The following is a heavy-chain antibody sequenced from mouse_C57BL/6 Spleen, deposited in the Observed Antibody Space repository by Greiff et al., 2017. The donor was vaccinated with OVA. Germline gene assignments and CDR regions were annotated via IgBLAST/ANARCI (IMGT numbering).Heavy chain of an antibody. V-gene: IGHV1-82*01. Sequence: QVQLKQSGPELVKPGASVKISCKASGYTFSSSWMNWVKQRPGKGLEWIGRIYPGDGDTNYNGKFKGKATLTADKSSSTAYMQLSSLTSEDTAVYYCASGDNSYDPFVAYWGQGTLVTVSA. CDR1: GYTFSSSW. D-gene: IGHD2-12*01. CDR2: IYPGDGDT. CDR3: ASGDNSYDPFVAY. J-gene: IGHJ3*01.